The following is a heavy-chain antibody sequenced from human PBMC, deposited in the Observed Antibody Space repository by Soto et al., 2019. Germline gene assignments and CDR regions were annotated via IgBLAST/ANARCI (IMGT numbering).Heavy chain of an antibody. CDR2: ISGSGGST. CDR3: AKNVLLWFGELYYFDY. CDR1: GFTFSSYA. D-gene: IGHD3-10*01. V-gene: IGHV3-23*01. Sequence: EVQLLESGGGLVQPGGSLRLSCAASGFTFSSYAMSWVRQAPGKGLEWVSAISGSGGSTYYADSVKGRFTISRDNSKNTLYLQVNSLRAEDTAVYYCAKNVLLWFGELYYFDYWGQGTLVTVSS. J-gene: IGHJ4*02.